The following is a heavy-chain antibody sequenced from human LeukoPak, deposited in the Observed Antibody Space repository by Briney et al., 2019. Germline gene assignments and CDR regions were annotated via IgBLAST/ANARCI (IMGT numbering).Heavy chain of an antibody. Sequence: GGSLRLSCAASGFTFSSYTMSWVRQAPGKGLEWVSTITTSDGNTYYADSVKGGFTVSRDNSKNTLFLQMNSLRAEDTAVYYCAKDGGLWVSAHWGDSWGRGTLVTVSS. J-gene: IGHJ4*02. CDR1: GFTFSSYT. CDR3: AKDGGLWVSAHWGDS. V-gene: IGHV3-23*01. D-gene: IGHD7-27*01. CDR2: ITTSDGNT.